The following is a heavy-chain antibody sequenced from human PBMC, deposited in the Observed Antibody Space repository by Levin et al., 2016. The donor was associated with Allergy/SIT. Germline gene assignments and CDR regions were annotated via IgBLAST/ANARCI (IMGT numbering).Heavy chain of an antibody. D-gene: IGHD2-2*02. CDR3: ARGARDVGVVPVGITYYYYGMDV. CDR1: GFSFRDYK. V-gene: IGHV3-11*01. CDR2: ITGSGRTT. Sequence: GGSLRLSCAASGFSFRDYKMNWIRQAPGKGLEWISYITGSGRTTFYADSVKGRFTVSRDNAKNSLFLQMNSLSVDDTAVYYCARGARDVGVVPVGITYYYYGMDVWGRGTTVTVSS. J-gene: IGHJ6*02.